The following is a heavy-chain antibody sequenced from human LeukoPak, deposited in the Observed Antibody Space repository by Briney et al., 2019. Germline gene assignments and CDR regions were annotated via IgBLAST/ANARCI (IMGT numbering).Heavy chain of an antibody. V-gene: IGHV4-34*01. D-gene: IGHD1-1*01. J-gene: IGHJ4*02. CDR1: GGSFSGYY. CDR3: ARDKNGLFDY. CDR2: INHSGST. Sequence: SETLSLTCAVYGGSFSGYYWSWIRQPPGKGLEWIGEINHSGSTNYNPSLKSRVTISVDTSKNQFSLKLSSVTAADTAVYYCARDKNGLFDYWGQGTLVTVSS.